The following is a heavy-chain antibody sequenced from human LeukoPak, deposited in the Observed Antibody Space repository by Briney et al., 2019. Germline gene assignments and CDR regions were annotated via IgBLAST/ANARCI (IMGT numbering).Heavy chain of an antibody. V-gene: IGHV4-31*03. CDR2: IFYSGTT. D-gene: IGHD3-22*01. CDR1: GVSMSTTGYF. J-gene: IGHJ4*02. CDR3: ATTRRGDRSGYFYGQGDY. Sequence: SETLSLACTVSGVSMSTTGYFWSWIRQYPGKGLEWIGNIFYSGTTNYNPSLKSRVTISVDTSKNQFSLNLTSMTAADTAVYYCATTRRGDRSGYFYGQGDYWGQGTLVTVSS.